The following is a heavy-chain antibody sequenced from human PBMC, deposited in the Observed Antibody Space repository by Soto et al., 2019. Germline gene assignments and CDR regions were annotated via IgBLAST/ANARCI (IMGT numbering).Heavy chain of an antibody. CDR3: AKDGYYYDSSGPVGYFDY. Sequence: PGGSLRLSCASSGFNLNIYAMHWVRLVPGKGLEWVAVISYDGSNKHYADSVKGRFTISRDNSKNTLYLQMNSLRAEDTAVYYCAKDGYYYDSSGPVGYFDYWGQGTLVTVS. V-gene: IGHV3-30*18. J-gene: IGHJ4*02. D-gene: IGHD3-22*01. CDR1: GFNLNIYA. CDR2: ISYDGSNK.